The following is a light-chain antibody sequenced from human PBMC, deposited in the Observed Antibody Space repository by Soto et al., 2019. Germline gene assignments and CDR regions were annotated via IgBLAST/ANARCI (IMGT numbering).Light chain of an antibody. Sequence: DIVMTQSPDSLAVSLGERATINCKSSRSVLYSSNNKNYLAWYQQKPGQPPKLLIYWASTRESGVPDRFSGSGSGTYFTLTISSLQAEDVPVYYCQQYYSTPFTFGPGTKVDIK. V-gene: IGKV4-1*01. CDR3: QQYYSTPFT. CDR2: WAS. CDR1: RSVLYSSNNKNY. J-gene: IGKJ3*01.